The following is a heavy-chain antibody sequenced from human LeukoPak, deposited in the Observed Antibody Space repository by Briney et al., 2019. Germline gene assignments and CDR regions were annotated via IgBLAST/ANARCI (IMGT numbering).Heavy chain of an antibody. Sequence: PGGSLRLSCAASGFAFSSYGMSRVRQAPGKGLEWVATISGSAYNTYYADSVKGRFTISRDNSANTVFLHMSSLRAEDTALYYCAKHSGSNFIYFVDSWGQGTLVTVSS. CDR1: GFAFSSYG. CDR3: AKHSGSNFIYFVDS. CDR2: ISGSAYNT. V-gene: IGHV3-23*01. D-gene: IGHD1-26*01. J-gene: IGHJ4*02.